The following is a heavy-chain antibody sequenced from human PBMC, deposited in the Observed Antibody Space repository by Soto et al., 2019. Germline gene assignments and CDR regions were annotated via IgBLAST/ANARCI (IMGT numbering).Heavy chain of an antibody. D-gene: IGHD1-7*01. CDR3: ASDYNWNYDYYYYGMDV. J-gene: IGHJ6*02. CDR2: INPNSGGT. Sequence: GASVKASCKASGYTFTGYYMHWVRQAPGQGLEWMGWINPNSGGTNYAQKFQGRVTMTRDTSISTAYMELSRLRSDDTAVYYCASDYNWNYDYYYYGMDVWGQGTTVTVSS. CDR1: GYTFTGYY. V-gene: IGHV1-2*02.